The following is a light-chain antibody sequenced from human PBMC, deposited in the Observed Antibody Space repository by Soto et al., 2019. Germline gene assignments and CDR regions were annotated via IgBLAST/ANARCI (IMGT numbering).Light chain of an antibody. Sequence: QSAPTQPPSASGSPGQSVTISCAGTGSDIAVYDFVSWYQQHPGKAPKLIIYEVTKRPSGVPDRFSGSKSGNTASLTVSGLQAEDEADYYCSSYAGSNNLVFGGGTKLTVL. CDR1: GSDIAVYDF. J-gene: IGLJ2*01. CDR3: SSYAGSNNLV. V-gene: IGLV2-8*01. CDR2: EVT.